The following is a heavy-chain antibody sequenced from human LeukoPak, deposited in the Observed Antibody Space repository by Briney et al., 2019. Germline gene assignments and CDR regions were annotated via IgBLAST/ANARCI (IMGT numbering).Heavy chain of an antibody. CDR1: GGTFSSYA. Sequence: SVKVSCKASGGTFSSYAISWVRQAPGQGLEWKGGIIPIFGTANYAQKFQGRVTITTDESTSTAYMELRSLRSDDTAVYYCARGAAHYYYYYMDVWGKGTTVIVSS. CDR3: ARGAAHYYYYYMDV. D-gene: IGHD6-13*01. CDR2: IIPIFGTA. V-gene: IGHV1-69*05. J-gene: IGHJ6*03.